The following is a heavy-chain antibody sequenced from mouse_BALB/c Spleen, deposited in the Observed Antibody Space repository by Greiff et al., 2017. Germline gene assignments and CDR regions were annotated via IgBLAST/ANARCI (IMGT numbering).Heavy chain of an antibody. J-gene: IGHJ4*01. CDR3: ATYGGYYYAMDY. CDR1: GFTFSSYA. V-gene: IGHV5-9-3*01. CDR2: ISSGGSYT. D-gene: IGHD1-1*01. Sequence: EVQVVESGGGLVKPGGSLKLSCAASGFTFSSYAMSWVRQTPEKRLEWVATISSGGSYTYYPDSVKGRFTISRDNAKNTLYLQMSSLRSEDTAMYYCATYGGYYYAMDYWGQGTSVTVSS.